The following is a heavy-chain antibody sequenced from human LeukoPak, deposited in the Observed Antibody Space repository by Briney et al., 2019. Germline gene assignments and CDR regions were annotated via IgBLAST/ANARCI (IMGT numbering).Heavy chain of an antibody. CDR1: AFTFSSDS. J-gene: IGHJ4*02. D-gene: IGHD3-16*02. V-gene: IGHV3-21*01. Sequence: GGSLRLSCSASAFTFSSDSMNWVRQAPGKGLEWVASSSRSSSYIYYADSVKGRFTISRDNAKNSLYLEMYSLRAEDTAVYYCARGYDYVWGSYRYIDYWGQGTLVTVSS. CDR2: SSRSSSYI. CDR3: ARGYDYVWGSYRYIDY.